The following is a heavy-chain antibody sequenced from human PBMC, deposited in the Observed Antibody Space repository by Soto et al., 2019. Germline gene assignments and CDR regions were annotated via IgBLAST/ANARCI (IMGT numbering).Heavy chain of an antibody. CDR3: ARGHWGSAYYYGMDV. D-gene: IGHD7-27*01. CDR1: GGTFSSYT. J-gene: IGHJ6*02. V-gene: IGHV1-69*02. CDR2: IIPILGIA. Sequence: ASVKVSCKASGGTFSSYTISWVRQAPGQGLEWMGRIIPILGIANYAQKLQGRVTMTTDTSTSTAYMELRSLRSDDTAVYYCARGHWGSAYYYGMDVWGQGTTVTVSS.